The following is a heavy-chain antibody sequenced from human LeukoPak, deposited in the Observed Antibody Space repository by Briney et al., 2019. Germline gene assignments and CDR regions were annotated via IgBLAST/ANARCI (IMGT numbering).Heavy chain of an antibody. CDR2: IYTSGST. CDR1: GGSISSSGYY. CDR3: ARGRAIFGVVTNYFDY. J-gene: IGHJ4*02. V-gene: IGHV4-61*02. D-gene: IGHD3-3*01. Sequence: SETLSLICTVSGGSISSSGYYWSWIRQPAGKGLEWIGRIYTSGSTNYNPSLKSRVTISVDTSKNQFSLKLSSVTAADTAVYYCARGRAIFGVVTNYFDYWGQGTLVTVSS.